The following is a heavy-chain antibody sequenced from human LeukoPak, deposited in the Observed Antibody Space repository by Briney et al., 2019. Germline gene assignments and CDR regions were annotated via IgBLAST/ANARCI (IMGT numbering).Heavy chain of an antibody. Sequence: SETLSLTCCVSGGSISTYYWSWIRQPPGKGLEWIGYIFYSGNTNYNPSLKSRVTISVDTSKNQFSLKLSSVTAADTAVYYCARHSYNWKYGAFEIWGQGTMVTVSS. CDR1: GGSISTYY. CDR2: IFYSGNT. D-gene: IGHD1-7*01. J-gene: IGHJ3*02. CDR3: ARHSYNWKYGAFEI. V-gene: IGHV4-59*08.